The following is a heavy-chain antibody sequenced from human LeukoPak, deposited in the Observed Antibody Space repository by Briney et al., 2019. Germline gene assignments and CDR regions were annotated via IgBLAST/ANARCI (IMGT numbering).Heavy chain of an antibody. CDR1: GFTFSSYA. CDR3: ARYWDPRVRTFDI. J-gene: IGHJ3*02. CDR2: ISGNGGSI. V-gene: IGHV3-23*01. Sequence: GGSLRLSCAASGFTFSSYAMSWVRQAPGKGLEWVSGISGNGGSIAYADSVRGRFTISRDNSKNTVYLQMNSLRAEDTALYYCARYWDPRVRTFDIWGQGTVVTVSS. D-gene: IGHD2-15*01.